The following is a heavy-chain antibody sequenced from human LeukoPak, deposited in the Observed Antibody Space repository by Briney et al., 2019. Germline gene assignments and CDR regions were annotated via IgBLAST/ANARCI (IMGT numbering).Heavy chain of an antibody. CDR2: IYTSGST. D-gene: IGHD4-17*01. V-gene: IGHV4-61*02. CDR1: GGSISSGSYY. CDR3: ARAYGDYVNY. Sequence: SQTLSLTCTVSGGSISSGSYYWSWIRQPAGKGLEWIGRIYTSGSTNYNPSLKCRATISVDTSKNQFSLKLSSVTAADTAVYYCARAYGDYVNYWGQGTLVTVSS. J-gene: IGHJ4*02.